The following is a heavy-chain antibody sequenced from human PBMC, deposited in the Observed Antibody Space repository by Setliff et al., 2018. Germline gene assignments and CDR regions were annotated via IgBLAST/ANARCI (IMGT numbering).Heavy chain of an antibody. J-gene: IGHJ4*02. Sequence: GGSLRLSCAASGFTVSSNYMSWVRQAPGKGLEWVSVIYSGGSTYYADSVKGRFTIARDNSKNTLYLQMNSLSDEDTAVYYCERDHNYAYDYWGQGTLVTVSS. D-gene: IGHD1-1*01. CDR2: IYSGGST. CDR3: ERDHNYAYDY. CDR1: GFTVSSNY. V-gene: IGHV3-66*01.